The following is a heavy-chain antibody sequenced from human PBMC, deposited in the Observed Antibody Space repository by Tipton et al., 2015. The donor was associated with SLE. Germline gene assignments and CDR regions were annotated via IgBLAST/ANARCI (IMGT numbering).Heavy chain of an antibody. V-gene: IGHV4-34*01. CDR3: ARGPPKGTLDY. D-gene: IGHD1-1*01. CDR1: GGSFSGYY. J-gene: IGHJ4*02. Sequence: TLSLTCAVYGGSFSGYYWSWIRQPPGKGLEWIGEINHSGSTNYNPSLKSRVTISVDTSKNQFSLKLSSVTAADTAPYYCARGPPKGTLDYWGQGTLVTVSS. CDR2: INHSGST.